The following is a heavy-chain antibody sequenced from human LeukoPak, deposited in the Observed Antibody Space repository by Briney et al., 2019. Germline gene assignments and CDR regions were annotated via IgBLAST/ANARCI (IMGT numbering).Heavy chain of an antibody. Sequence: GESLKISCKGSGYSFTTYWIGWVRQMPGKGLEWMGIIYPGDSDTRYSPSFQGQVTISADKSISTAYLQWSSLKASDTAMYYCAREGSGYYPPGYYYMDVWGKGTTVTVSS. J-gene: IGHJ6*03. CDR3: AREGSGYYPPGYYYMDV. V-gene: IGHV5-51*01. D-gene: IGHD3-3*01. CDR1: GYSFTTYW. CDR2: IYPGDSDT.